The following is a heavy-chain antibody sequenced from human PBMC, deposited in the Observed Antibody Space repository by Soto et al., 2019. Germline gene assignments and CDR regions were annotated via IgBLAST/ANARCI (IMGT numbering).Heavy chain of an antibody. CDR3: ARTRGNVVGLNLEHTYFDA. J-gene: IGHJ5*02. D-gene: IGHD2-21*01. CDR2: MYHSGSP. Sequence: QVQLQASGPGLVKPSQTLSLICTVSGGSISTGDFSWSWIRQHPGKGLEWIGDMYHSGSPYYNPSPKSRITISVDPSKSQCSLRLSSVTAPDTAVYYCARTRGNVVGLNLEHTYFDAWGQGTLVTVSS. V-gene: IGHV4-31*03. CDR1: GGSISTGDFS.